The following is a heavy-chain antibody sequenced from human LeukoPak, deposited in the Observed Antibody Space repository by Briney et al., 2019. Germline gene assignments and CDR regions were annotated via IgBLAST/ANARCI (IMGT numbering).Heavy chain of an antibody. CDR1: GFTFNKHG. J-gene: IGHJ6*03. CDR2: IRNDGNDK. V-gene: IGHV3-30*02. CDR3: ARDTMVRGVKPKGVGYYYYMDV. D-gene: IGHD3-10*01. Sequence: GGSLRLSCAASGFTFNKHGMHWVRQAPGKGLEWFSFIRNDGNDKYYADSVKGRFTISRDNAKSSLYLQMNSLRAEDTAVYYCARDTMVRGVKPKGVGYYYYMDVWGKGTTVTVSS.